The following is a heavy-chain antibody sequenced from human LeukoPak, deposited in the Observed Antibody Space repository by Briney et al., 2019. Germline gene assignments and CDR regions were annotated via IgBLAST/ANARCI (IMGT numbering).Heavy chain of an antibody. CDR1: GYTFTSYE. V-gene: IGHV1-8*01. J-gene: IGHJ4*02. CDR2: MNPNTGNT. CDR3: ARGGFPSAS. Sequence: ASVKVSCKASGYTFTSYEINWVRQATGQGLEWMGWMNPNTGNTGYAQNFQGRVTMTSYTSRTTAYMELNSLTSEDTAVYYCARGGFPSASWGQGTLVTVSS. D-gene: IGHD2-2*01.